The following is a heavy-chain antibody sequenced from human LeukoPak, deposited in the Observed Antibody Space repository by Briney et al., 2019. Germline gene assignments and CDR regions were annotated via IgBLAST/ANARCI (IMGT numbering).Heavy chain of an antibody. V-gene: IGHV4-34*01. Sequence: PSETLSLTCTVYGGSFSGYYWSWIRQPPGKGLEWIGEINHSGSTNYNPSLKSRVTISVDTSKNQFSLKLSSVTAADTAVYYCARGNRESIAARNFDYWGQGTLVTVSS. D-gene: IGHD6-6*01. J-gene: IGHJ4*02. CDR3: ARGNRESIAARNFDY. CDR2: INHSGST. CDR1: GGSFSGYY.